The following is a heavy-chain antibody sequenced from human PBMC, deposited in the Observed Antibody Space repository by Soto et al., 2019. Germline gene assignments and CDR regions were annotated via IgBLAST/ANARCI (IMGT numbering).Heavy chain of an antibody. Sequence: SGPTLVNPTQTLTLTCTFSGFSLSTSGVGVGWIRQPPGKALEWLALIYWDDDKRYSPSLKSRLTITKDTSKNQVVLTMTNMEPVDTATYYCARQWELLTSVPFDYWGKGTLVTVSS. V-gene: IGHV2-5*02. CDR1: GFSLSTSGVG. D-gene: IGHD1-26*01. J-gene: IGHJ4*02. CDR3: ARQWELLTSVPFDY. CDR2: IYWDDDK.